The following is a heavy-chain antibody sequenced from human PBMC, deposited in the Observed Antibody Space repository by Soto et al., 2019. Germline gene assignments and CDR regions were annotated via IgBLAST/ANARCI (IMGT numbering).Heavy chain of an antibody. CDR1: GASVGSGSFY. CDR2: VFFSGST. CDR3: ARVSTYYFDSSGSYTSDY. J-gene: IGHJ4*02. D-gene: IGHD3-22*01. Sequence: PSETLSLTCTVSGASVGSGSFYWSWIRQPPGKGLEWIGDVFFSGSTNYNPSLKSRVTISIDTSKNQFSLKLISVTAADTAVYYCARVSTYYFDSSGSYTSDYWGQGTLVTVSS. V-gene: IGHV4-61*01.